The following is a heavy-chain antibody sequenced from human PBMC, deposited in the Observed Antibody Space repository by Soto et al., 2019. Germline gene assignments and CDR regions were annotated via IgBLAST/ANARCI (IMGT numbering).Heavy chain of an antibody. V-gene: IGHV4-39*02. CDR2: IYYSGIR. Sequence: ETLSLTGPVSGGSISNSSSYWGWIRQPPGKGLEWMGSIYYSGIRYNNPSLKSRVTMSVDTSKNQFSLRLTSVTAADTAVYYCARDPMTTYGSGKLYYFDYWGQGTQVTVYS. D-gene: IGHD3-22*01. CDR3: ARDPMTTYGSGKLYYFDY. CDR1: GGSISNSSSY. J-gene: IGHJ4*02.